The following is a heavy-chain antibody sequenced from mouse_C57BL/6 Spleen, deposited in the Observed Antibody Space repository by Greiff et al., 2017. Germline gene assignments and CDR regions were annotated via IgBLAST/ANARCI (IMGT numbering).Heavy chain of an antibody. D-gene: IGHD1-1*01. Sequence: VQLQQSGAELVMPGASVKLSCKASGYTFTSYWMHWVKQRPGQGLEWIGEIDPSDSYTNYNQKFKGKSTLTVDKSSSTAYMQLSSLTSEDSAVDYCVITTDVAPFGYWGQGTTLTVSS. CDR2: IDPSDSYT. J-gene: IGHJ2*01. CDR3: VITTDVAPFGY. V-gene: IGHV1-69*01. CDR1: GYTFTSYW.